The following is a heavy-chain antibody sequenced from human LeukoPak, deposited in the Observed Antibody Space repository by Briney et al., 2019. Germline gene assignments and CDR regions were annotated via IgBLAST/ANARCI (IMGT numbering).Heavy chain of an antibody. D-gene: IGHD6-19*01. Sequence: ASVKVSCKASGGTFSSYAISWVRQAPEQGLEWMGGIIPIFGTANYAQKFQGRVTITADESTSTAYMELSSLRSEDTAVYYCARDLGYSSGWYQEYYWGQGTLVTVSS. CDR1: GGTFSSYA. J-gene: IGHJ4*02. CDR2: IIPIFGTA. CDR3: ARDLGYSSGWYQEYY. V-gene: IGHV1-69*13.